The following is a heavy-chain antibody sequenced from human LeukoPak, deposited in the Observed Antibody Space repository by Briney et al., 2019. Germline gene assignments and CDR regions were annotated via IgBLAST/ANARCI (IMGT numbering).Heavy chain of an antibody. CDR2: ISYDGSNQ. V-gene: IGHV3-30*18. Sequence: GTSLRLSCAASGFTFSSYGMHWVRQAPGKGPEWVAGISYDGSNQYYADSVKGRFTISRDNSRNTLYLHTSSLRAEDTAVYYCAKGRGVLEYYFDYWGQGTLVPVSS. CDR1: GFTFSSYG. D-gene: IGHD1-1*01. J-gene: IGHJ4*02. CDR3: AKGRGVLEYYFDY.